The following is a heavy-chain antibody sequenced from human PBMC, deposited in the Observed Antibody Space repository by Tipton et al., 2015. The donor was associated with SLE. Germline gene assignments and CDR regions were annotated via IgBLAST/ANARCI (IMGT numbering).Heavy chain of an antibody. V-gene: IGHV3-23*01. CDR2: ITSGGATT. Sequence: GSLRLSCAASGFTLRNYDLSWVRQTPGKGLEWVSTITSGGATTYSADSVKGRFTMSRDNSKNTLYLRMNSLRAEDTAVYYCARGMRVAYYYGMDVWGQGTTVTVSS. D-gene: IGHD2-8*01. CDR1: GFTLRNYD. CDR3: ARGMRVAYYYGMDV. J-gene: IGHJ6*02.